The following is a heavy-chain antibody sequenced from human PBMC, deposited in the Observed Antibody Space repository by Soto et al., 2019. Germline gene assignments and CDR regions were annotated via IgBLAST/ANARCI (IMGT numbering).Heavy chain of an antibody. Sequence: SVKVSCKASGGTFSSYAISWVRQAPGQGLEWMGGIIPIFGTANYAQKFQGRVTITADESTSTAYMELSSLRSEDTAVYYCARDLVDTAMVPYYFYYGKDVWGQGTTVTVSS. CDR3: ARDLVDTAMVPYYFYYGKDV. D-gene: IGHD5-18*01. J-gene: IGHJ6*02. CDR1: GGTFSSYA. V-gene: IGHV1-69*13. CDR2: IIPIFGTA.